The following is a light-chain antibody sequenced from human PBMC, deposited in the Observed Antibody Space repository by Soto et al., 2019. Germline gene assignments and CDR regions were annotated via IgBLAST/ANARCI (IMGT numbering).Light chain of an antibody. J-gene: IGLJ1*01. Sequence: QAVVTQPASVSGSPGQSITISCTGTSSDVGSYHLVSWYQHHPGKAPKLMIYEGSKRPSGVSNRFSGSKSGNTASLTISGLQAEDEADYYCCSYAGSSTFVFGTGTKVTVL. CDR1: SSDVGSYHL. CDR2: EGS. V-gene: IGLV2-23*01. CDR3: CSYAGSSTFV.